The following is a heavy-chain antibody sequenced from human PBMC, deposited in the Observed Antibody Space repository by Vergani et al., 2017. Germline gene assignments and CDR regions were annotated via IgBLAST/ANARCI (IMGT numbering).Heavy chain of an antibody. CDR1: GGSISSGDYY. V-gene: IGHV4-30-4*08. D-gene: IGHD5-18*01. Sequence: QVQLQESGPGLVKPLQTLSLTCTVSGGSISSGDYYSSWIRQPPGKGLEWIGYIYYSGSTYYNPSLKSRVTISVDTSKNQFSLKLSSVTAADTAVYYCARGKGVVQLWYPSWYFDLWGRGTLVTVSS. J-gene: IGHJ2*01. CDR3: ARGKGVVQLWYPSWYFDL. CDR2: IYYSGST.